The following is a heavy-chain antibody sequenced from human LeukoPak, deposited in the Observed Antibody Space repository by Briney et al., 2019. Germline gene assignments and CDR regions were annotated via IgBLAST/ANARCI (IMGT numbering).Heavy chain of an antibody. CDR3: ARVTPNILTGYSNWFDP. Sequence: SETLPLTCTVSGGSISSYYWSWIRQPPGKGLEWIGYIYYSGSTNYNPSLKSRVTISVDTSKNQFSLKLSSVTAADTAVYYCARVTPNILTGYSNWFDPWGQGTLVTVSS. J-gene: IGHJ5*02. D-gene: IGHD3-9*01. V-gene: IGHV4-59*01. CDR2: IYYSGST. CDR1: GGSISSYY.